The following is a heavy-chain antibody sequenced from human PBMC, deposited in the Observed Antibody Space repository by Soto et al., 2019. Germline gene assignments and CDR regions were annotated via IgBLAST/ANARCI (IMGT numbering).Heavy chain of an antibody. Sequence: PGGSLRLSCAASGFTFSSYSMNWVRQAPGKGLEWVSSISSSSSYIYYADSVKGRFTISRDNAKNSLYLQMNSLRAEDTAVYYCARARGYYDSSGYYFRNLAQYYFDYWGQGTLVTVSS. CDR2: ISSSSSYI. J-gene: IGHJ4*02. CDR3: ARARGYYDSSGYYFRNLAQYYFDY. D-gene: IGHD3-22*01. CDR1: GFTFSSYS. V-gene: IGHV3-21*01.